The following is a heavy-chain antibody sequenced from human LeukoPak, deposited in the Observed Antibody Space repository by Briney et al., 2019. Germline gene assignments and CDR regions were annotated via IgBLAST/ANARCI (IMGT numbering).Heavy chain of an antibody. J-gene: IGHJ4*02. CDR3: APTTVTRLDYFDY. V-gene: IGHV3-23*01. D-gene: IGHD4-17*01. Sequence: GGSLRLSCAASGFTFSSYAMSWVRQAPGKGLEWVSAISGSGGSTYYADSVKGRFTISRDNSKNTLYLQMNSLRAEDKAVYYCAPTTVTRLDYFDYCGQGTLVTVSS. CDR1: GFTFSSYA. CDR2: ISGSGGST.